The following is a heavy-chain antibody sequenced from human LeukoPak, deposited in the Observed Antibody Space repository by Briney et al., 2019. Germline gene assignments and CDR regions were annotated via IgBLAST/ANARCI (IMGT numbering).Heavy chain of an antibody. CDR1: GGSISSYY. CDR3: ARDPLLGYSSSSDAFDI. J-gene: IGHJ3*02. D-gene: IGHD6-13*01. Sequence: PSETLSLTCTVSGGSISSYYWSWIRQPPGKGLEWIGDIYYSGSTNYNPSLKSRVTISVDTSKNQFSLKLSSVTAADTAVYYCARDPLLGYSSSSDAFDIWGQGTMVTVSS. CDR2: IYYSGST. V-gene: IGHV4-59*01.